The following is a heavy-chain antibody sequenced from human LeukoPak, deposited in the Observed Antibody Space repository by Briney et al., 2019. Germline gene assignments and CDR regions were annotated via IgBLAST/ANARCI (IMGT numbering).Heavy chain of an antibody. J-gene: IGHJ4*02. D-gene: IGHD1-26*01. CDR1: GASISSYF. Sequence: SETLSPTCTVSGASISSYFWSWIRQPPGKGLEWIGYIYTSVITKYNPSLKSRVTISVDTSKNQFSLKLSSVTAADTAMYYCARHMVGGTAVFDNWGQGTLVTVSS. CDR3: ARHMVGGTAVFDN. V-gene: IGHV4-4*09. CDR2: IYTSVIT.